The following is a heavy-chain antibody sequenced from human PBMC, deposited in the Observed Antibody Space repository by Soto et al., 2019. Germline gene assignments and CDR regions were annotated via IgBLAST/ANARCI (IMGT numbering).Heavy chain of an antibody. Sequence: SETRSLTCTVSGVSISRSSYYWVWIRQPPGKGLEWIGSIYYSGSTYYNPSLKSRVTISVDTSKNQFSLKLSSVTAADTAVYYCARESSDYGVGNWFDPWGQGTLVTVSS. V-gene: IGHV4-39*07. J-gene: IGHJ5*02. CDR1: GVSISRSSYY. D-gene: IGHD4-17*01. CDR3: ARESSDYGVGNWFDP. CDR2: IYYSGST.